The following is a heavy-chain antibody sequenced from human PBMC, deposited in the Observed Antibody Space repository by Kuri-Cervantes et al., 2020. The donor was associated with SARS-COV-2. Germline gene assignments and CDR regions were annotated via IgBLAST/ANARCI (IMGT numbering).Heavy chain of an antibody. V-gene: IGHV3-69-1*01. CDR2: ISSSSSI. Sequence: GGSLRLSCAASGFTFSDYYMSWVRQAPGKGLEWISSISSSSSIYYADSVKGRFTISRDNAKNSLYLQMNSLRAEDTALYYCARITLYGDYFDYWGQGTLVTVSS. CDR1: GFTFSDYY. D-gene: IGHD4-17*01. J-gene: IGHJ4*02. CDR3: ARITLYGDYFDY.